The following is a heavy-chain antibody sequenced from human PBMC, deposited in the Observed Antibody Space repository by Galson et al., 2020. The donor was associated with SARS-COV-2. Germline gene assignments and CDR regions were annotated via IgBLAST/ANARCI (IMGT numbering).Heavy chain of an antibody. V-gene: IGHV3-74*01. CDR1: GFTFSSYW. J-gene: IGHJ3*02. CDR2: INSDGSST. D-gene: IGHD3-22*01. Sequence: GESLKISCAASGFTFSSYWMHWVRQAPGKGLVWVSRINSDGSSTSYADSVKGRFTISRDNAKNTLYLQMNSLRAEDTAMYYCAKEYYYDSTGPLDALDIWGQGTMVTVSS. CDR3: AKEYYYDSTGPLDALDI.